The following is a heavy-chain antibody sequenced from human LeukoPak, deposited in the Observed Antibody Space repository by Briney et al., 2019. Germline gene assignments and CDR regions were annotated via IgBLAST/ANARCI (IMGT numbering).Heavy chain of an antibody. CDR3: ARDRLSAAGRGG. D-gene: IGHD6-13*01. Sequence: ASVKVSCRASGFTFTAYDLHWVRQAPGHGPGWMGRINTNSGDTNYRLKFQDRVTMTRDTSITTVYMELSRLTSDDTAVYYCARDRLSAAGRGGWGPGTLVTVSS. CDR2: INTNSGDT. V-gene: IGHV1-2*06. J-gene: IGHJ4*02. CDR1: GFTFTAYD.